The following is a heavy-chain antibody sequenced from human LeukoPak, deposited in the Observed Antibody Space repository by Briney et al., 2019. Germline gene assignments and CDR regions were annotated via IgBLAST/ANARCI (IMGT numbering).Heavy chain of an antibody. Sequence: PGRSLRLSCAASGFTFSSYGMHWVRQAPGKGLEWVAVISYDGSNKYYADSVKGRFTISRDNSKNTLYLQMNSLRAEDTAVYYCATIAVGGYYAYDYWGQGILVTVSS. CDR3: ATIAVGGYYAYDY. V-gene: IGHV3-30*03. J-gene: IGHJ4*02. CDR1: GFTFSSYG. D-gene: IGHD3-22*01. CDR2: ISYDGSNK.